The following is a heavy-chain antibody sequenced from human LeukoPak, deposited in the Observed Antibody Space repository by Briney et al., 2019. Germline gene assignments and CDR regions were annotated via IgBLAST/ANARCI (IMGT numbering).Heavy chain of an antibody. D-gene: IGHD1-26*01. Sequence: GGSLRLSCAASGFTFSSYWMHWVRQAPGKGLVWVSRINSDGSSTSYADSVKGRFTISRDNAKNTLYLQMNSLRAEDTAVYYCAREFDSGSYHGPFDYWGQGTLVTVSS. CDR3: AREFDSGSYHGPFDY. V-gene: IGHV3-74*01. CDR2: INSDGSST. CDR1: GFTFSSYW. J-gene: IGHJ4*02.